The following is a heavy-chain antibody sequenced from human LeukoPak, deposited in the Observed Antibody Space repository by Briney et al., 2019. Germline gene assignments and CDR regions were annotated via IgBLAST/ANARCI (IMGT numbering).Heavy chain of an antibody. V-gene: IGHV3-15*01. CDR2: IKSKADGGTV. D-gene: IGHD4-17*01. CDR3: TTDPGDYEIY. CDR1: GLTFTNAW. J-gene: IGHJ4*02. Sequence: PGGSLRLSCAASGLTFTNAWMSWVRQAPGKGLEWVGRIKSKADGGTVDYAAPVKGRFTISRDDSKNTLYLQMNSLETEDTAVYYCTTDPGDYEIYWGQGTLVTVSS.